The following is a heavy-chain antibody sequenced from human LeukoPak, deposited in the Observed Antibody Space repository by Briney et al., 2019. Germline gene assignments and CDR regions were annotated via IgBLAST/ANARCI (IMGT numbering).Heavy chain of an antibody. V-gene: IGHV3-23*01. CDR3: AKTKQGSGYLDY. Sequence: GGSLRLSCAASGFTFTSYAIKWVRQAPGKGLEWVSVISGAGGTTYYAGSVKGRFTISRDNSKNTVYLQMDSLRAEDTAVYYCAKTKQGSGYLDYWGQGTLVTVSS. CDR1: GFTFTSYA. CDR2: ISGAGGTT. J-gene: IGHJ4*02. D-gene: IGHD3-10*01.